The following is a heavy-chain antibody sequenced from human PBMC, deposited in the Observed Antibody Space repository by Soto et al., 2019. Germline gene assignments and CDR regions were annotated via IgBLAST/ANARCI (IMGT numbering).Heavy chain of an antibody. D-gene: IGHD5-18*01. CDR3: ARDQFDSYGPKGGLDY. CDR1: GYTFTSYG. J-gene: IGHJ4*02. V-gene: IGHV1-18*01. CDR2: ISAYNGNT. Sequence: QVQLVQAGDKVKKPGASVKVSCKASGYTFTSYGISWVRQAPGQELEWMGWISAYNGNTNYAQKLQGRVTMTTDTSTSTAYMALRSLRSDDTAVYYCARDQFDSYGPKGGLDYWGQGTLVTVSS.